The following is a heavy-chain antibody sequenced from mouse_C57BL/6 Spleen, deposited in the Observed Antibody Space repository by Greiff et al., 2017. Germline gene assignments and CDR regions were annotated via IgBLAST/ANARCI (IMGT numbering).Heavy chain of an antibody. Sequence: VQLQQSGAELARPGASVKLSCKASGYTFTSYGISWVKQRTGQGLEWIGEIYPRSGNTYYNAKFKGKATLTADKSSSTAYMELRSLTSEDSAVDFCARDGYGSSYRFACWGQGTLVTVAA. J-gene: IGHJ3*01. V-gene: IGHV1-81*01. CDR3: ARDGYGSSYRFAC. CDR1: GYTFTSYG. CDR2: IYPRSGNT. D-gene: IGHD1-1*01.